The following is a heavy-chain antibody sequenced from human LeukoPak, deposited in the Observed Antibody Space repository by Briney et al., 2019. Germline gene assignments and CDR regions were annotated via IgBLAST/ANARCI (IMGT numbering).Heavy chain of an antibody. J-gene: IGHJ5*02. Sequence: SSQTLSLTCTVSGDSINRGNDYWSWIRQAAGKGLEWIGLIHASGSTNYNPSLQSQVTISVDTSKNQFSLKMNSLTAADTAAYHCARLCTATSHWFEPWGQGNLVTVSS. CDR2: IHASGST. V-gene: IGHV4-61*02. CDR1: GDSINRGNDY. CDR3: ARLCTATSHWFEP. D-gene: IGHD2-8*02.